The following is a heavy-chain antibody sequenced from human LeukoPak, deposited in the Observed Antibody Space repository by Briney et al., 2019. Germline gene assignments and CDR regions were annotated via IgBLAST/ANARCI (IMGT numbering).Heavy chain of an antibody. CDR1: GFTFSTYW. V-gene: IGHV3-74*01. CDR3: ARDKRDGYNWAFDI. Sequence: GGSLRLSCAASGFTFSTYWMHWVRQAPGKGLVWVSRIHSDGSSTIYADSVKGRFTISRDNAKNTLYLQMNSLRAEDTAVYYCARDKRDGYNWAFDIWGQGTMVTVSS. D-gene: IGHD5-24*01. J-gene: IGHJ3*02. CDR2: IHSDGSST.